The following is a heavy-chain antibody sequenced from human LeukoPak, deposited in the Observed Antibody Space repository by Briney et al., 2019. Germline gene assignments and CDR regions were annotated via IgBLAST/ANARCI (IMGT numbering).Heavy chain of an antibody. CDR2: ISGSGGST. CDR1: GFTFSSYA. D-gene: IGHD6-19*01. J-gene: IGHJ4*02. CDR3: ARDLGGYSSGWDS. Sequence: GGSLRLSCAASGFTFSSYAMSWVRQAPGKGLEWVSAISGSGGSTYYADSVKGRFTISRDNSKNTLYLQMNSLRAEDTAVYYCARDLGGYSSGWDSWGQGTPVTVSS. V-gene: IGHV3-23*01.